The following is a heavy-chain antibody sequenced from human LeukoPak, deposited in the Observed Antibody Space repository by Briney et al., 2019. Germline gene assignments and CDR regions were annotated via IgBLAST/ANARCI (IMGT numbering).Heavy chain of an antibody. J-gene: IGHJ4*02. CDR2: ISSDGTST. CDR3: AKDKRARYNSGWYYFDY. V-gene: IGHV3-23*01. Sequence: GGSLRLSCAASGFTFSSYALNWVRQAPGKGLEWVSTISSDGTSTYYADSVKGRFTISRDKSKNTVFLQMNSLRAEDTAIYYCAKDKRARYNSGWYYFDYWGQGTLVTVSS. CDR1: GFTFSSYA. D-gene: IGHD6-19*01.